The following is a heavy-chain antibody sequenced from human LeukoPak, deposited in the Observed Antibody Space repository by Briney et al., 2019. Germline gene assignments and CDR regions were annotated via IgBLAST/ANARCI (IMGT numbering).Heavy chain of an antibody. CDR3: ARGPLGQLWSLFYYGMDV. V-gene: IGHV3-48*04. CDR2: ISSSGVTI. Sequence: QLGGPLRLSCAASGFTFSSYAMHWVRQAPGKGLEWVSYISSSGVTIHYADSVKGRFTISRDNAKNSLYLQMNSLRAEDTAVYYCARGPLGQLWSLFYYGMDVWGQGTTVTVSS. J-gene: IGHJ6*02. CDR1: GFTFSSYA. D-gene: IGHD5-18*01.